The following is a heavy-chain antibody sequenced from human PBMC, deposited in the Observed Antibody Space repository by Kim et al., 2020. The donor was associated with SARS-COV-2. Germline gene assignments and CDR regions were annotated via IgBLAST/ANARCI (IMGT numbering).Heavy chain of an antibody. D-gene: IGHD2-15*01. V-gene: IGHV3-64D*06. CDR3: VKGWAYCSGDSCYSGYFDY. Sequence: GQFTITRDNSKNTLYLQMSSLRTEDTAVYYCVKGWAYCSGDSCYSGYFDYWGQGTLVTVSS. J-gene: IGHJ4*02.